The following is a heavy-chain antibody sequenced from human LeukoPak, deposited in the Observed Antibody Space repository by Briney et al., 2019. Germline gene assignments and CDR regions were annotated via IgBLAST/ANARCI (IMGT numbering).Heavy chain of an antibody. CDR1: GYSISSGYY. CDR2: IFYNGIT. V-gene: IGHV4-61*01. J-gene: IGHJ6*03. Sequence: SETLSLTCPVSGYSISSGYYWGWIRQPPGKGLEWIGYIFYNGITNYNPSLKSRVTVSVDTSKNQFSLKLSSVTAADTAVYYCARAKLELRTGYYYYYMDVWGKGTTVTVSS. D-gene: IGHD1-7*01. CDR3: ARAKLELRTGYYYYYMDV.